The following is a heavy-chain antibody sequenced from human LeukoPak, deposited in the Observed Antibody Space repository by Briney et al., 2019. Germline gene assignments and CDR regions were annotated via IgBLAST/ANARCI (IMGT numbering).Heavy chain of an antibody. J-gene: IGHJ4*02. V-gene: IGHV1-24*01. D-gene: IGHD3-22*01. CDR2: FDPEDGET. CDR3: ATYYDSSGYYYRGGDY. Sequence: ASVKVSCKVSGYTLTELSMHWVRQATGKGLEWMGGFDPEDGETIYAQKFQGRVTMTEATSTDTAYMELSSLRSEDTAVYYCATYYDSSGYYYRGGDYWGQGTLVTVSS. CDR1: GYTLTELS.